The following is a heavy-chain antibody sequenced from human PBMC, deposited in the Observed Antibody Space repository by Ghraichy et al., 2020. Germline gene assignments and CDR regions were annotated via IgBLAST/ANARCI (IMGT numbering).Heavy chain of an antibody. CDR1: GGFIRNYY. CDR2: IHYSGTT. D-gene: IGHD5-24*01. CDR3: ARDTEEMATPYWYFDL. Sequence: ESLNISCIVSGGFIRNYYWSWIRQPPGQGLEWIGFIHYSGTTQYNPSLKSRVTFSVDTSKNQFSLKLRSVTAADTAVYFCARDTEEMATPYWYFDLWGRGTLVTVSA. J-gene: IGHJ2*01. V-gene: IGHV4-59*01.